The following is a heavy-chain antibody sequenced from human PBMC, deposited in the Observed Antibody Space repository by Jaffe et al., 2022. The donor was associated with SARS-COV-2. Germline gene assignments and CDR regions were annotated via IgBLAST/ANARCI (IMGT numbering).Heavy chain of an antibody. CDR3: ARMSVPFSPGSFLIDD. CDR2: TFNRGSS. V-gene: IGHV4-59*02. Sequence: QVELHESGPGLVKPSETLSLTCTVSGVSVTSYYWTWVRQAPGKGLEWIGFTFNRGSSNFNPSLKSRATMSVDTSRNQFSLKLSSVSAADTAVYYCARMSVPFSPGSFLIDDWGQGTLVTVSS. CDR1: GVSVTSYY. D-gene: IGHD6-6*01. J-gene: IGHJ4*02.